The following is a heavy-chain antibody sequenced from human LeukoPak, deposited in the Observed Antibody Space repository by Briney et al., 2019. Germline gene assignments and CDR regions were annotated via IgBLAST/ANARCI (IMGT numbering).Heavy chain of an antibody. D-gene: IGHD2/OR15-2a*01. CDR1: GYSFTNNW. CDR2: IYPGDSDT. J-gene: IGHJ4*02. V-gene: IGHV5-51*01. Sequence: GESLKISCRGSGYSFTNNWIGWVRQMPGKGLEWMGIIYPGDSDTRYNPSFQGQVTISADKSISTAYLQWSSLKASDTAIYYCAKSGCTTANCHRGYFDSWGQGTLVTVSS. CDR3: AKSGCTTANCHRGYFDS.